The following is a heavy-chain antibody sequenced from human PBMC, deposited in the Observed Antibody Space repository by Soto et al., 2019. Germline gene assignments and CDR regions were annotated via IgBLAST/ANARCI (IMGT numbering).Heavy chain of an antibody. V-gene: IGHV4-61*01. CDR1: GGSVSDKTYY. CDR2: VYYSGTT. J-gene: IGHJ4*02. Sequence: PSETLSLTCSVSGGSVSDKTYYWSWIRQPPGKRLEWIGYVYYSGTTNYNPSLKSRVTISVDLSKNRFSPRLSSVTTADTALYYCARTTAVPNTLRSRYFFDYWGQGTLVTV. D-gene: IGHD4-17*01. CDR3: ARTTAVPNTLRSRYFFDY.